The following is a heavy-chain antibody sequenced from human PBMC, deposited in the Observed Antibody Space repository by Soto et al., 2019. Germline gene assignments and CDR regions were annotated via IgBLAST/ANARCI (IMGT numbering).Heavy chain of an antibody. CDR1: GFIFSNYA. Sequence: QVQLVESGGGVVQPGKSVRLSCAASGFIFSNYAMHWVRKAPGKGLEWVADISRDGRNKYHADSVGGRFTISRDNSKNTLYLPMDSLTAEDTALYYWAKLPDTILAISLAHDAFSFCDQGTTVTVSS. V-gene: IGHV3-30*18. CDR2: ISRDGRNK. J-gene: IGHJ3*01. D-gene: IGHD2-2*01. CDR3: AKLPDTILAISLAHDAFSF.